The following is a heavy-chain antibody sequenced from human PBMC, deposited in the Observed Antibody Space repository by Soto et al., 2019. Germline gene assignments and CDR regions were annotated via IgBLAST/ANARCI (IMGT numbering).Heavy chain of an antibody. CDR3: ARDVGGVGDWFDP. J-gene: IGHJ5*02. CDR1: GGTFSRHA. CDR2: IIPIFGTA. V-gene: IGHV1-69*01. Sequence: QVQLVQSGAEVRKPGSSVKVSCKASGGTFSRHAISWVRQAPGQGLEWMGGIIPIFGTANHAQKFQGRVTIIADESTSTVYMELSSLRSEDTAVYYCARDVGGVGDWFDPWGQGTLVTVSS. D-gene: IGHD3-16*01.